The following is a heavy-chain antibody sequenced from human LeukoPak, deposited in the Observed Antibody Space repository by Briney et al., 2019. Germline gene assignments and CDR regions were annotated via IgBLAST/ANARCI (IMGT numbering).Heavy chain of an antibody. CDR1: GGSIGSYY. J-gene: IGHJ5*02. CDR2: IYTSGST. Sequence: SETLSLTCTVSGGSIGSYYWSWIRQPAGKGLEWIGRIYTSGSTNYNPSLKSRVTMSVDTSKNQFSLKLSSVTAADAAVYYCARTYHILTGPWFDPWGQGTLVTVSS. CDR3: ARTYHILTGPWFDP. V-gene: IGHV4-4*07. D-gene: IGHD3-9*01.